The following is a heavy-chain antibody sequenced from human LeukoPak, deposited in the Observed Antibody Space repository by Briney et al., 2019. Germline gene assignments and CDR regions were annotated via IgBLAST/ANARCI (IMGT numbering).Heavy chain of an antibody. Sequence: SETLSLTCTVSSGSISTYYWSWIRQPPGKGLEWIGHIYYSGNTRYNPSLKSRVTISVDTSKNQFSLKVSSVTAADTAVYYCARVQGQQLVEWFDPWGQGTLVTVSS. V-gene: IGHV4-59*01. J-gene: IGHJ5*02. CDR1: SGSISTYY. CDR2: IYYSGNT. D-gene: IGHD6-13*01. CDR3: ARVQGQQLVEWFDP.